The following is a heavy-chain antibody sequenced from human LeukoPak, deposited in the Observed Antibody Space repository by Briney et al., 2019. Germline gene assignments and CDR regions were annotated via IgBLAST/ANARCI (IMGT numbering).Heavy chain of an antibody. CDR3: ARASITIFGVSSLAVDAFDI. V-gene: IGHV4-39*01. J-gene: IGHJ3*02. D-gene: IGHD3-3*01. CDR2: IYYSGST. Sequence: SETLSLTCTVSGGSITNVNYYWAWIRQPPGKGLEWIGSIYYSGSTYYNPSLKSRVTISVDTSKKQFSLKLSSVTAADTAVYYCARASITIFGVSSLAVDAFDIWGQGTMVTVSS. CDR1: GGSITNVNYY.